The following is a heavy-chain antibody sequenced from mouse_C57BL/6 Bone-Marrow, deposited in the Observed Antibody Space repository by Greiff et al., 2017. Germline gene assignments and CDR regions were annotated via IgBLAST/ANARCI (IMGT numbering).Heavy chain of an antibody. CDR1: GYTFTSYT. J-gene: IGHJ3*01. Sequence: QVQLKESGAELARPGASVKMSCKASGYTFTSYTMHWVKQRPGQGLEWIGYINPSSGYTKYNQKFKDKATLTADKSSSTAYMQLSSLTSEDSAVYYCARDGYDRFAYWGQGTLVTVSA. D-gene: IGHD2-2*01. V-gene: IGHV1-4*01. CDR2: INPSSGYT. CDR3: ARDGYDRFAY.